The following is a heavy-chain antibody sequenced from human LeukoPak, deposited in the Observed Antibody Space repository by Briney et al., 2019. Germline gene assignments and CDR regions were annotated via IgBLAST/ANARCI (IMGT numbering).Heavy chain of an antibody. CDR3: ARDPNDFWSGAFDI. Sequence: PSETLSLTCTVSGYSISSGYYWGWIRQPPGKGLEWIGSIYHSGSTYYNPSLKGRVTISVDTSKNQFSLKLSSVTAADTAVYYCARDPNDFWSGAFDIWGQGTMVTVSS. D-gene: IGHD3-3*01. V-gene: IGHV4-38-2*02. CDR1: GYSISSGYY. J-gene: IGHJ3*02. CDR2: IYHSGST.